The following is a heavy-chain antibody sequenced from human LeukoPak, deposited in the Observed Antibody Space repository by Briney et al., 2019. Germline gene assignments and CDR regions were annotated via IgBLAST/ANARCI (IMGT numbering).Heavy chain of an antibody. V-gene: IGHV4-59*01. Sequence: SETLSLTCTVSGGSISSYYWSWIRQPPGKGLEWIGYIYNSGSTNYNPSLKSRVTISVDTSKNQFSLKLSSVTAADTAVYYCARDLSMVVTGYMDVWGKGTKVTVSS. CDR3: ARDLSMVVTGYMDV. D-gene: IGHD4-23*01. CDR1: GGSISSYY. J-gene: IGHJ6*03. CDR2: IYNSGST.